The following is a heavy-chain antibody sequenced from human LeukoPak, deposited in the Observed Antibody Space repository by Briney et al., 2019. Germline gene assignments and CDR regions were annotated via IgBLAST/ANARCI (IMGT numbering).Heavy chain of an antibody. CDR1: GFTFRNYA. J-gene: IGHJ4*02. CDR2: ISGSGANR. Sequence: PGGSLRLSCAASGFTFRNYAMAWFRQAPGKGLEWVSAISGSGANRYFEDSVKGRFTIPRDNSRNALYLQMNSLRAEDTAVYFCARQVGPDYWGQGTLVTVSS. CDR3: ARQVGPDY. V-gene: IGHV3-23*01.